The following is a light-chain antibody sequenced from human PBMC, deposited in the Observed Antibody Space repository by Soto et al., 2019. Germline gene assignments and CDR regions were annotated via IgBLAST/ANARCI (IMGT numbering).Light chain of an antibody. CDR1: QSISQW. V-gene: IGKV1-5*01. CDR2: DAS. Sequence: DIQMTQSPSTLSASVGDRVAITCRASQSISQWVAWYQQKPGRAPELLIYDASKLKSGVPSRFSGSGSGTEFSLTITSLQPDDSATYYCQQYNGYSWTFGRGTKVEIK. J-gene: IGKJ1*01. CDR3: QQYNGYSWT.